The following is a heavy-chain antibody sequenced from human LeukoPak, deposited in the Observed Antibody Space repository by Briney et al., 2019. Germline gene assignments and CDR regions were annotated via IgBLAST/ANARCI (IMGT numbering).Heavy chain of an antibody. CDR2: ISSSGSTI. Sequence: GGSLRLSCAASGFTFSSYEMNWVRQAPGKGLEWVSYISSSGSTIYYADSVKGRFTISRDNAKNSLYLQMNSLRAEDTAVYYCARDWFRYYGSGSYYMDVWGKGTTVTVSS. CDR3: ARDWFRYYGSGSYYMDV. D-gene: IGHD3-10*01. J-gene: IGHJ6*03. CDR1: GFTFSSYE. V-gene: IGHV3-48*03.